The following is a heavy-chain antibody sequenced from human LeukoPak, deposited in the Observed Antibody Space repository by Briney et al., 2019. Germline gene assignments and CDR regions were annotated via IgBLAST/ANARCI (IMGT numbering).Heavy chain of an antibody. V-gene: IGHV4-34*01. CDR1: GGSFSGNY. CDR3: ARVGGDIVVVPAARRPAPYFDY. CDR2: IDYSGST. Sequence: SETLSLTCAVYGGSFSGNYWSWIRQPPGKGLEWIGEIDYSGSTNYNPSLKSRVTISVDTSKNQFSLKLSSVTAADTAVHYCARVGGDIVVVPAARRPAPYFDYWGQGDLVTVSS. D-gene: IGHD2-2*01. J-gene: IGHJ4*02.